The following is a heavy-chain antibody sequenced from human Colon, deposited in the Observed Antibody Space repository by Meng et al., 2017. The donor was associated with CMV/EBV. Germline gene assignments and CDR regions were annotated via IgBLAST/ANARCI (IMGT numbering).Heavy chain of an antibody. CDR2: ITSDTPYR. CDR1: GFNFNASH. J-gene: IGHJ4*02. D-gene: IGHD2-2*01. Sequence: QVHHEESVGGLAKPGGSLEHSCVASGFNFNASHMYCLRRAPGKGLEWISYITSDTPYRLYSESVQGRFTISRDNAKNSLFLQMNSLRAEDMAVYYCAPYATSWSFEHWGQGTLVTVSS. CDR3: APYATSWSFEH. V-gene: IGHV3-11*05.